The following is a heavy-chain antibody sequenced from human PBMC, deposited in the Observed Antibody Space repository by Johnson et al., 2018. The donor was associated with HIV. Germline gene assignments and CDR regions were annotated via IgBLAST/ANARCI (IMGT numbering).Heavy chain of an antibody. J-gene: IGHJ3*02. V-gene: IGHV3-7*01. CDR2: IKQDGSEK. D-gene: IGHD3-22*01. CDR1: GFTFSNYW. CDR3: ARPRVSSGRHGAFDI. Sequence: LVESGGGLVQPGGSLRLSCAASGFTFSNYWMSWVRQAPGKGLEWVANIKQDGSEKYYVDSVKGRFNISRDNAKNSLFLQMNSLRAEDTAVYYCARPRVSSGRHGAFDIWGQGTMVTVSS.